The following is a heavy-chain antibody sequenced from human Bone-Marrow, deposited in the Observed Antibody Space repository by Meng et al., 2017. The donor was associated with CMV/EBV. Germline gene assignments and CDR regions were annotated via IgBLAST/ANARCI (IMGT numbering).Heavy chain of an antibody. D-gene: IGHD6-13*01. J-gene: IGHJ4*02. Sequence: ASVKVSCKASGYTFTSYDINWVRQATGQGLEWMGGIIPIFGTANYAQKLQGRVTMTTDTSTSTAYMELRSLRSDDTAVYYCARGYSSSWYEGVDYWGQGTLVTVSS. V-gene: IGHV1-18*01. CDR1: GYTFTSYD. CDR3: ARGYSSSWYEGVDY. CDR2: IIPIFGTA.